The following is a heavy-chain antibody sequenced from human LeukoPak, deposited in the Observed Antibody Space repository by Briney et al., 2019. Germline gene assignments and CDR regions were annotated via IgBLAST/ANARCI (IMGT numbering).Heavy chain of an antibody. V-gene: IGHV4-34*01. CDR1: GGSFSGYY. J-gene: IGHJ5*02. D-gene: IGHD6-13*01. CDR3: ARAYSSSWYFNWFDP. CDR2: INHSGST. Sequence: SETLSLTCTVYGGSFSGYYWSWIRQPPGKGLEWIGEINHSGSTNYNPSLKTRVTISVDTSKNQFFLKLSSVTAADTAVYFCARAYSSSWYFNWFDPWGQGTLVTVSS.